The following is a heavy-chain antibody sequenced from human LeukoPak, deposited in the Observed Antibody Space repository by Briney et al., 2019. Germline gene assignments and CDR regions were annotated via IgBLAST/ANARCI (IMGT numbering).Heavy chain of an antibody. J-gene: IGHJ4*02. CDR2: IKQDGSEK. CDR3: ARDSLSGVKWELTGWGFDY. CDR1: EFTFSTYW. D-gene: IGHD1-26*01. Sequence: PGGSLRLSCAASEFTFSTYWMTWVRQAPGKGLEWVADIKQDGSEKYYVDSVKGRFTISRDNAKNSLYLQMNSLRADDTAVYYCARDSLSGVKWELTGWGFDYWGQGTLVTVSS. V-gene: IGHV3-7*01.